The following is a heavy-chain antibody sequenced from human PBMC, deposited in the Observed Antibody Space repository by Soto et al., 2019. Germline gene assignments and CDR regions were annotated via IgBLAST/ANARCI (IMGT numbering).Heavy chain of an antibody. CDR2: IYYSGST. V-gene: IGHV4-59*01. CDR1: GGSISSYY. J-gene: IGHJ6*03. Sequence: SETLSLTCTVSGGSISSYYWSWIRQPPGKGLEWIGYIYYSGSTNYNPSLKSRVTISVDTSKNQFSLKLSSVTAADTAVYYCARDSAYCSSTSCYGVNPYYYYYYMDVWGKGTTVTVSS. D-gene: IGHD2-2*01. CDR3: ARDSAYCSSTSCYGVNPYYYYYYMDV.